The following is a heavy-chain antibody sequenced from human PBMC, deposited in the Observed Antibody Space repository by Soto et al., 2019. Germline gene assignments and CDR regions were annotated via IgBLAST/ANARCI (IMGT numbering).Heavy chain of an antibody. CDR3: ARDRNTIFGVVIIPQSNWFDP. J-gene: IGHJ5*02. D-gene: IGHD3-3*01. V-gene: IGHV1-69*06. Sequence: ASVTVSCKAAGCTFSIYAISWVRQAPGQGLEWMGGIIPIFGTANYAQKFQGRVTITADKSTSTAYMELSSLRSEDTAVYYCARDRNTIFGVVIIPQSNWFDPWGQGTLVTVSS. CDR2: IIPIFGTA. CDR1: GCTFSIYA.